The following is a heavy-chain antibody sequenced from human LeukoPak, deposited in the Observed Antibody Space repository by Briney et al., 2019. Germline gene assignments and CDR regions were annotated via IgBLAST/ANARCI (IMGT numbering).Heavy chain of an antibody. D-gene: IGHD6-19*01. V-gene: IGHV3-11*01. J-gene: IGHJ4*02. CDR3: ARVGSSGYPIDY. CDR2: ISSSGSTI. CDR1: GFTFNDYY. Sequence: PGGSLRLSCAASGFTFNDYYMSWIRQALGKGLEWVSYISSSGSTINYADSVKGRFTISRDSAKKSLFLQMSSLRAEDTAVYYCARVGSSGYPIDYWGQGTLVTVSS.